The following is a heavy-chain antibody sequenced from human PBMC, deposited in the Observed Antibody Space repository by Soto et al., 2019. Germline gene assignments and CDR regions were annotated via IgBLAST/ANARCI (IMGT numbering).Heavy chain of an antibody. D-gene: IGHD4-17*01. CDR3: ARGRGGSYGGNSAHYDV. J-gene: IGHJ3*01. V-gene: IGHV3-33*01. Sequence: QVHLVESGGGVVQPGTSLRLSCEASGFTFSGFGMHWVRQTPGKGLGWVAVIWYDGSKEYFADCVKGRFTISRDNSKKPLYLQMNSLRADDSAIYDCARGRGGSYGGNSAHYDVWGQGTLVNFSS. CDR2: IWYDGSKE. CDR1: GFTFSGFG.